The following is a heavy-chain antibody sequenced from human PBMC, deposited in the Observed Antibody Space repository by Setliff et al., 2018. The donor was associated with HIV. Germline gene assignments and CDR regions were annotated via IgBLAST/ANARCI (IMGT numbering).Heavy chain of an antibody. CDR1: GYTFTAYY. Sequence: VKVSCKASGYTFTAYYMHWVRQAPGQGLEWMGRINPNSGGTNYAQNFQGRVTMTRDTSISTAYMELRLRSDDTAVYYCATKVYCTNGVCLDAFDIWGQGTVVTVSS. D-gene: IGHD2-8*01. CDR3: ATKVYCTNGVCLDAFDI. CDR2: INPNSGGT. V-gene: IGHV1-2*06. J-gene: IGHJ3*02.